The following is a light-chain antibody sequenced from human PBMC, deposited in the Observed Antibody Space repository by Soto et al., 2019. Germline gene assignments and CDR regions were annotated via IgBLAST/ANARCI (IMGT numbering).Light chain of an antibody. CDR2: DFS. Sequence: QSVLTQPRSVAASPGQSVTISSTGTSSDVGGHHYVSWYQQHAGKAPNLMIYDFSKRPSGVPARFSGSKSCNPASLTISGLQAEDEADYYCCSYGGSYTYVFGTGSKVTVL. CDR3: CSYGGSYTYV. V-gene: IGLV2-11*01. CDR1: SSDVGGHHY. J-gene: IGLJ1*01.